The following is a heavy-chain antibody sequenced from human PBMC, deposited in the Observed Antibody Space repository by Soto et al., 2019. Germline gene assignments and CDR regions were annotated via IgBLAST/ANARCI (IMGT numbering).Heavy chain of an antibody. D-gene: IGHD3-10*01. Sequence: PGGSLRISCAASRFTFSTYSMNWVRQAPGTGLEWVSSISGSGNYTHYADFLRGRFTISRDNSKNTLYLQINSLRAEDTAVYYCASLTGYGSGSYYKDYWGQGT. CDR3: ASLTGYGSGSYYKDY. V-gene: IGHV3-21*01. CDR2: ISGSGNYT. J-gene: IGHJ4*02. CDR1: RFTFSTYS.